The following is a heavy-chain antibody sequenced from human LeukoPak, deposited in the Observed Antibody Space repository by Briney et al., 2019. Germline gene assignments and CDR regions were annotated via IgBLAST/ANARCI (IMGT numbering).Heavy chain of an antibody. D-gene: IGHD3-22*01. J-gene: IGHJ4*02. V-gene: IGHV3-7*01. CDR1: GFTFSTYW. CDR3: EASFYDSIYSSTYLDY. Sequence: GGSLRLSCAASGFTFSTYWMTWVRQTPGKGLEWVANIKQDRSEKYYVDSVKGRFTISRDNAKNSLYLEMNRLRAEDTAVYYCEASFYDSIYSSTYLDYWGQGILVTVSS. CDR2: IKQDRSEK.